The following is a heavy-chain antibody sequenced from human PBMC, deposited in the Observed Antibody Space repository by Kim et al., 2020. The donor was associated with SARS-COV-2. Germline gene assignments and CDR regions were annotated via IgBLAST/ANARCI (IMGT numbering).Heavy chain of an antibody. Sequence: ASVKVSCKASGYTFTGYYMHWVRQAPGQGLEWMGRINPNSGGTNYAQKFQGRVTMTRDTSISTAYMELSRLRSDDTAVYYCARVGGYCSRCPDYWGQGTLVTVSS. J-gene: IGHJ4*02. CDR1: GYTFTGYY. CDR3: ARVGGYCSRCPDY. CDR2: INPNSGGT. V-gene: IGHV1-2*06. D-gene: IGHD2-2*01.